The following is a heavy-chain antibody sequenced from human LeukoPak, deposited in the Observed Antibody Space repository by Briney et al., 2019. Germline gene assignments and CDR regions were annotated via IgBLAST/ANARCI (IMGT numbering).Heavy chain of an antibody. D-gene: IGHD5-18*01. CDR1: GFTFSSCW. V-gene: IGHV3-7*03. CDR3: ARDAAMARY. J-gene: IGHJ4*02. Sequence: GGSLRLSCAASGFTFSSCWMSWVRQAPGKGLEWVANIKQDGSEKYYVDSVKGRFTISRDNAKNSLYLQMNSLRAEDTAVYYCARDAAMARYWGQGTLVTVSS. CDR2: IKQDGSEK.